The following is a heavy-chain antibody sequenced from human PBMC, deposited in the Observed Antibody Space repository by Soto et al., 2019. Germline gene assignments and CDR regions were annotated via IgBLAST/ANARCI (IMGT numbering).Heavy chain of an antibody. J-gene: IGHJ4*02. CDR2: IYYSGST. CDR3: ARPKGYSYGPVDY. CDR1: GGSISSSSYY. Sequence: SETLSLTCTVSGGSISSSSYYWGWIRQPPGKGLEWIGSIYYSGSTYYNPSLKSRVTISVDTSKNQSSLKLSSVTAADTAVYYCARPKGYSYGPVDYWGQGTLVTVSS. D-gene: IGHD5-18*01. V-gene: IGHV4-39*01.